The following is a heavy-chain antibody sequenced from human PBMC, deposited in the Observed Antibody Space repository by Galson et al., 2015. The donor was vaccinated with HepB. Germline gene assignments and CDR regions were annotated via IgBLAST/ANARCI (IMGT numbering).Heavy chain of an antibody. V-gene: IGHV1-3*01. CDR2: INAGNGNT. D-gene: IGHD4/OR15-4a*01. Sequence: SVKVSCKASGYTFTSYAMHWVRQAPGQRLEWMGWINAGNGNTKYSQKFQGRVTITRDTSASTAYMELSSLRSEDTAVYYCARDMETIDAFDIWGQGTMVTVSS. CDR1: GYTFTSYA. CDR3: ARDMETIDAFDI. J-gene: IGHJ3*02.